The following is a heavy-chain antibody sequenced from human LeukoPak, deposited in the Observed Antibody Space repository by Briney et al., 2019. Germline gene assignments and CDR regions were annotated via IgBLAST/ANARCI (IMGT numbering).Heavy chain of an antibody. CDR2: FHNSGTS. D-gene: IGHD3-10*01. CDR1: DDSISDYY. J-gene: IGHJ6*02. Sequence: PSETLSLTCTVSDDSISDYYRGWIRQPPGKGLEWIGYFHNSGTSTYNPSLKSRVTISADTSKNQFSLKLSSVTAADTAVYYCARVHYGSGSYNKAYYYYYGMDVWGQGTTVTVSS. V-gene: IGHV4-59*12. CDR3: ARVHYGSGSYNKAYYYYYGMDV.